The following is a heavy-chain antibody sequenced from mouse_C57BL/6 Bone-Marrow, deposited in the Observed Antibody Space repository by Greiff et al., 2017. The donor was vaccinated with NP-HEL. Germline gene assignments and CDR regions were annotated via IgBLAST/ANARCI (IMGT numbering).Heavy chain of an antibody. CDR3: ARGDSKRFAY. D-gene: IGHD2-5*01. V-gene: IGHV5-17*01. CDR1: GFTFSDYG. J-gene: IGHJ3*01. Sequence: EVMLVESGGGLVKPGGSLKLSCAASGFTFSDYGMHWVRQAPEKGLEWVAYISSGSSTIYYADTVKGRFTIARDNAKNTLFLQMTSLRSEDTAMDYCARGDSKRFAYWGQGTLVTVSA. CDR2: ISSGSSTI.